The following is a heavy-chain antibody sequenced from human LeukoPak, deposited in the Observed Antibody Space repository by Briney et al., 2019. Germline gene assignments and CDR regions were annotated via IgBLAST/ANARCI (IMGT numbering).Heavy chain of an antibody. J-gene: IGHJ6*02. D-gene: IGHD2-21*01. V-gene: IGHV3-9*01. Sequence: GGSLRLSCAASGFTFSSYAMSWVRQAPGKGLEWVSGISWNSGSIGYADSVKGRFTISRDNAKNSLYLQMNSLRAEDTALYYCAKAPRRYCYSPYGMDVWGQGTTVTVSS. CDR2: ISWNSGSI. CDR1: GFTFSSYA. CDR3: AKAPRRYCYSPYGMDV.